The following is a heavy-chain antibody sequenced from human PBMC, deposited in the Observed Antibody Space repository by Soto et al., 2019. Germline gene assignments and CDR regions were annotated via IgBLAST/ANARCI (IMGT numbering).Heavy chain of an antibody. D-gene: IGHD2-2*01. J-gene: IGHJ6*02. Sequence: ASVKVSCKASGYTFTSYGISWVRQAPGQGLEWMGWISAYNGNTNYAQKLQARVTMTTDTSTSTAYMELRSLRSDDTAVYYCARDRGYCSSTSCYAAVYYYYGMDVWGQGTTVTVSS. CDR1: GYTFTSYG. CDR2: ISAYNGNT. V-gene: IGHV1-18*01. CDR3: ARDRGYCSSTSCYAAVYYYYGMDV.